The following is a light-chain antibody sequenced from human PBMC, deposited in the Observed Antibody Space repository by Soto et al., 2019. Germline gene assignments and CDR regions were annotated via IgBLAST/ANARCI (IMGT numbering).Light chain of an antibody. CDR2: KAS. Sequence: DIQMTESPSSLSASVGDRVTITCRASQSISSYLNWYQQKPGKAPKLLIYKASTLKSGVPSRFSGSGSGTEFTLTICSLQPDDFATYYCQHYNSYSEAFGQGTKV. J-gene: IGKJ1*01. CDR1: QSISSY. V-gene: IGKV1-5*03. CDR3: QHYNSYSEA.